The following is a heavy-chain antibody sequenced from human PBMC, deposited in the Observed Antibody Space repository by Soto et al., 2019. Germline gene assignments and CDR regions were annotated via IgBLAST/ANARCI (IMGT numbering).Heavy chain of an antibody. J-gene: IGHJ4*02. CDR3: ARDSNPPYYYDSSGYYYVY. CDR2: ISSSSSYI. D-gene: IGHD3-22*01. V-gene: IGHV3-21*01. CDR1: GFTFSSYS. Sequence: GGSLRLSCAASGFTFSSYSMDWVRQAPGKGLEWVSSISSSSSYIYCADSVKGRFTISRDNAKNSLYLQMNSLRAEDTAVYYCARDSNPPYYYDSSGYYYVYWGQGTLVTVSS.